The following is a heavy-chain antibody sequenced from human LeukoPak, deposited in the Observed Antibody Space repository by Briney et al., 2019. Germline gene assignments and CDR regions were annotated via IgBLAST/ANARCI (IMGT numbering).Heavy chain of an antibody. CDR1: GGSIRSYY. J-gene: IGHJ4*02. D-gene: IGHD6-6*01. CDR2: INHSGST. CDR3: ARQGSSYVGSDY. V-gene: IGHV4-34*01. Sequence: SETLSLTCTVSGGSIRSYYWSWIRQPPGKGLEWIGEINHSGSTNYNPSLKSRVTISVDTSKNQFSLKLSSVTAADTAVYYCARQGSSYVGSDYWGQGTLVTVSS.